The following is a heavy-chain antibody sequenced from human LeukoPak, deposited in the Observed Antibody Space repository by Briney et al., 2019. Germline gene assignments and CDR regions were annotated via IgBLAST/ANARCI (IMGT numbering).Heavy chain of an antibody. CDR1: GFIFDDYA. D-gene: IGHD3-16*01. CDR2: ISWNSGYI. CDR3: TKTNLYSRGSFDS. V-gene: IGHV3-9*01. J-gene: IGHJ4*02. Sequence: GGSLRLSCATSGFIFDDYAMQWVRQAPGKGLEWVSGISWNSGYIDYADSVKGRFIISRDNAKNSLYLQMNSLRTEDTAFYYCTKTNLYSRGSFDSWGQGTLVTVSS.